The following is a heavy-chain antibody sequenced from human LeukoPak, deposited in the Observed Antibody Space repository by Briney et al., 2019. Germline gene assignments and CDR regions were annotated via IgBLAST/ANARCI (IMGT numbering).Heavy chain of an antibody. D-gene: IGHD4-11*01. Sequence: ASVKVSCKASGYTFTSYYMHWVRQAPGQGLEWMGWISAYNGNTNYAQKLQGRVTMTTDTSTSTAYMELRSLRSDDTAVYYCARAVRAYSNYVLRFMDVWGKGTTVTVSS. CDR2: ISAYNGNT. V-gene: IGHV1-18*04. J-gene: IGHJ6*03. CDR1: GYTFTSYY. CDR3: ARAVRAYSNYVLRFMDV.